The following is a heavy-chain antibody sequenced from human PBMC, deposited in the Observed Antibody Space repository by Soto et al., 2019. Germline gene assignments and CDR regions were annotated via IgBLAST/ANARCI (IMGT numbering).Heavy chain of an antibody. D-gene: IGHD1-1*01. CDR1: GFTFENYA. Sequence: PGGSLRLSCTTSGFTFENYAINWVRQAPGNGLEWVGLIRNQTYGGTPEYAASIKGRFTISRDDSNDISSLQMNRLYTDDSALYYCTRAESPDTGYFSDYWGXGTLVNGSS. CDR2: IRNQTYGGTP. CDR3: TRAESPDTGYFSDY. J-gene: IGHJ4*01. V-gene: IGHV3-49*04.